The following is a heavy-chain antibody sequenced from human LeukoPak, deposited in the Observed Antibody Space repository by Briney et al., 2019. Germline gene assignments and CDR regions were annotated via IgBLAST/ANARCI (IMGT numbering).Heavy chain of an antibody. J-gene: IGHJ6*03. CDR3: ARDRYALSAYYMDV. V-gene: IGHV1-69*05. CDR1: GGTFSSYA. D-gene: IGHD2-8*01. CDR2: IIPIFGTA. Sequence: RASVKVSCKASGGTFSSYAISWVRQAPGQGLEWMGGIIPIFGTANYAQKFQGRVTITTDESTSTAYMELSSLRSGDTAVYYCARDRYALSAYYMDVWGKGTTVTVSS.